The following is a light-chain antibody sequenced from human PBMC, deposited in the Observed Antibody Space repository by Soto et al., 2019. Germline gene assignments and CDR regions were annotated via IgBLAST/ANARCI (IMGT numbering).Light chain of an antibody. CDR3: EQYGSSPPYT. Sequence: EVVLTQSPGTLSLSPGERATLSCRASQSVSNNYFAWYQQKPGQAPRLLIFGSSDRATGIPDRFSGSVSGTDYTLTISRLEPEDFAVYSCEQYGSSPPYTFGQGTKLEIK. CDR2: GSS. CDR1: QSVSNNY. J-gene: IGKJ2*01. V-gene: IGKV3-20*01.